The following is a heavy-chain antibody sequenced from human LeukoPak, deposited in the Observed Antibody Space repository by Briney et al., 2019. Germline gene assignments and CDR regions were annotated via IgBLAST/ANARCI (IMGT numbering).Heavy chain of an antibody. CDR2: ISDGGRAT. J-gene: IGHJ4*02. Sequence: GGSLRLSCATSGFTFRRYAMSWVRQAPGKGLEWVSGISDGGRATYYADPVKGRFTISRDNSKSTMYLQRNSLRAEDTAVYYCVKDRLESWSGFYFGVFDYWGQGALVTVAS. D-gene: IGHD3-3*01. V-gene: IGHV3-23*01. CDR3: VKDRLESWSGFYFGVFDY. CDR1: GFTFRRYA.